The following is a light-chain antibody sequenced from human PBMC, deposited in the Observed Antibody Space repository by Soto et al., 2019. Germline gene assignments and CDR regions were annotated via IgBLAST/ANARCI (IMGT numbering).Light chain of an antibody. CDR1: SSSFRTNA. J-gene: IGLJ2*01. CDR3: ATWDDSLKSVV. Sequence: QSVLTQPPSASGTPGQRVTTSCAGKSSSFRTNAVIWYQQLPGSAPKLLMYSNNQRPSGVPDRFSGSKSGTSASLAISGLQSEDAADYYCATWDDSLKSVVFGGGTKLTVL. V-gene: IGLV1-44*01. CDR2: SNN.